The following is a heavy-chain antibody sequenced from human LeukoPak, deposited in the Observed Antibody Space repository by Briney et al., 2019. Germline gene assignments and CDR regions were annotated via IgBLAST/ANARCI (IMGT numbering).Heavy chain of an antibody. CDR3: ARAHPSDY. Sequence: GGSLRLSCVASGFTFSTYWMHWVRHAPGKGLVWVSRISYDGSSTNYADSVKGRFSISRDNAKNSLYLQTNSLSVEDTAVYYCARAHPSDYWGQGTLVTVSS. CDR2: ISYDGSST. V-gene: IGHV3-74*01. J-gene: IGHJ4*02. CDR1: GFTFSTYW.